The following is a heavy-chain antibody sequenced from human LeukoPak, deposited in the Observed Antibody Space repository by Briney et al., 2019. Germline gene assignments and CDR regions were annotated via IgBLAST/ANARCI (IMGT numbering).Heavy chain of an antibody. CDR1: GFTFSSYW. D-gene: IGHD3-16*01. Sequence: WGSLRLSCAASGFTFSSYWWSWVRQAPGKGLEWVGEINHGGSEKYYVDSQKGRFNICRDNAKTSLYLQMNSLRAEDAGVYYCARENWGRGYYYYYMDVWGKGTTVTVSS. CDR3: ARENWGRGYYYYYMDV. J-gene: IGHJ6*03. CDR2: INHGGSEK. V-gene: IGHV3-7*01.